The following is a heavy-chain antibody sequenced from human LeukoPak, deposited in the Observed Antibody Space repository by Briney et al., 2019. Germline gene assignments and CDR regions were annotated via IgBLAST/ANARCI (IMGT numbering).Heavy chain of an antibody. V-gene: IGHV3-23*01. Sequence: PGGSLRLSCAASGFTFSTYAMSWVRQAPGKGLEWVSAISGSTGRTYYADSVKGRFTISRDNSKNTLYLQMNNLRAEDTAVYYCAPRVVRSAPFDYWGQGTLVTVSS. CDR2: ISGSTGRT. CDR3: APRVVRSAPFDY. CDR1: GFTFSTYA. J-gene: IGHJ4*02. D-gene: IGHD2-15*01.